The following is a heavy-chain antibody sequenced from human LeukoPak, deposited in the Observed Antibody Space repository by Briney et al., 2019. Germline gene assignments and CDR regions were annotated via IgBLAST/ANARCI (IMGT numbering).Heavy chain of an antibody. D-gene: IGHD6-19*01. Sequence: SETLSLTCTVSGYYISNNYYWGWIRQPPGKGLEWIGSIYHSGSTYYNPSLKSRVTISVDTSKNQFSLKLSSVTASDTAVYSCATWLAVAGTGYWGQGTLVTVSS. V-gene: IGHV4-38-2*02. CDR2: IYHSGST. CDR3: ATWLAVAGTGY. CDR1: GYYISNNYY. J-gene: IGHJ4*02.